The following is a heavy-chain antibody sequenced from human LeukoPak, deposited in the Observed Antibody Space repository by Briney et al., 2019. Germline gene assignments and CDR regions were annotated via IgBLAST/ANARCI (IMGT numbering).Heavy chain of an antibody. Sequence: ASVKVSCKASGYTFTGTYMHWVRQAPGQGLEWMGWINPNSADTNYAQKFQGRVTMTRDTSISTAYMELSRLRSDDTAVYYCVRDNRGLAVAGTSDWGQGTLVTVSS. CDR2: INPNSADT. D-gene: IGHD6-19*01. CDR1: GYTFTGTY. J-gene: IGHJ4*02. CDR3: VRDNRGLAVAGTSD. V-gene: IGHV1-2*02.